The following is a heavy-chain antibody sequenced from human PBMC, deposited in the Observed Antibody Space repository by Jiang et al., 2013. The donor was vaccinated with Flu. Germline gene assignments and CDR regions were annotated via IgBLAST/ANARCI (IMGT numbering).Heavy chain of an antibody. V-gene: IGHV4-59*01. D-gene: IGHD2-15*01. CDR1: GGSISSYY. J-gene: IGHJ2*01. CDR3: ARGRRCSGGSCSDYWYVDL. Sequence: SGPGLVKPSETLSLTCTVSGGSISSYYWNWIRQPPGKGLEWIGYIYYSGSTNYNPSLKSRVTILVDMSKKQFSLKLSSVTAADTAVYYCARGRRCSGGSCSDYWYVDLWGLAPWSLSPQ. CDR2: IYYSGST.